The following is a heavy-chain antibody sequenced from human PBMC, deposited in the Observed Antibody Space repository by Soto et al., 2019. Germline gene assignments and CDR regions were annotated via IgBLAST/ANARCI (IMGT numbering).Heavy chain of an antibody. Sequence: GGPLRLSCAASGFTFSSYSMNWVRQAPGKGLEWVSSISSSSSYIYYADSVKGRFTISRDNSKNTLYLQMNSLRAEDTAVYYCAKDQRGLRFLEWLSYNWFDPWGQGTLVTVSS. V-gene: IGHV3-21*01. CDR3: AKDQRGLRFLEWLSYNWFDP. J-gene: IGHJ5*02. CDR1: GFTFSSYS. D-gene: IGHD3-3*01. CDR2: ISSSSSYI.